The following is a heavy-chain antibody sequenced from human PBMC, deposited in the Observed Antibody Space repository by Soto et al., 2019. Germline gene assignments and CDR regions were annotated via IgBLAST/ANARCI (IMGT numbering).Heavy chain of an antibody. Sequence: PSETLSLTCTVSGGSISSYYWSWIRQPPGKGLEWIGYIYYSGSTNYNPSLKSRVTISVDTSKNQFSLKLSSVTAADTAVYYCARWRDGYSPNWYFDLWGRGTLVTVSS. CDR3: ARWRDGYSPNWYFDL. CDR2: IYYSGST. CDR1: GGSISSYY. V-gene: IGHV4-59*01. D-gene: IGHD4-4*01. J-gene: IGHJ2*01.